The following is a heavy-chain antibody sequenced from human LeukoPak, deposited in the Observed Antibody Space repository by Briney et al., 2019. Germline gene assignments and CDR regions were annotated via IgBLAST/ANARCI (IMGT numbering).Heavy chain of an antibody. CDR2: IFSSGTA. V-gene: IGHV4-39*01. CDR3: ARIIRTAGYYSNPKSGSFDL. Sequence: PSETLSLTCTVSGASIRANHPYWAWVRQPPGKGLEWIGTIFSSGTAYYNPSLRTRVSISVDTSKNEFSLRLSAVTAADTGLYYCARIIRTAGYYSNPKSGSFDLWGQGILVTVSS. CDR1: GASIRANHPY. J-gene: IGHJ5*02. D-gene: IGHD3-22*01.